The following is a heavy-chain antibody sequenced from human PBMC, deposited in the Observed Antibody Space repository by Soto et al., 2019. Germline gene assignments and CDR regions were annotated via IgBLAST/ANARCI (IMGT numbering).Heavy chain of an antibody. Sequence: QITLKESGPTLVKPTQTLTLTRTFSGFSLSTSGVGVGWIRQPPGKALEWLALIYWDDDKRYSPSLKSRLTITKDTSKNQVVLTMTNMDPVDTATYYCAHAKFEYNWNDIKFWFDPWGQGTLVTVSS. CDR1: GFSLSTSGVG. D-gene: IGHD1-20*01. V-gene: IGHV2-5*02. CDR3: AHAKFEYNWNDIKFWFDP. J-gene: IGHJ5*02. CDR2: IYWDDDK.